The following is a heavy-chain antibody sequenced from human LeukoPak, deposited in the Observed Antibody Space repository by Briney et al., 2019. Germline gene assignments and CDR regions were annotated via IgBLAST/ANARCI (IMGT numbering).Heavy chain of an antibody. Sequence: GGSLRLPCAASGFTVSSNYMSWVRQAPGKGLEWVSVIYSGGSTYYADSVKGRFTISRDNSKNTLYLQMNSLRAEDTAVYYCAGGVWFGDINYWGQGTLVTVSS. D-gene: IGHD3-10*01. CDR3: AGGVWFGDINY. J-gene: IGHJ4*02. CDR1: GFTVSSNY. CDR2: IYSGGST. V-gene: IGHV3-53*01.